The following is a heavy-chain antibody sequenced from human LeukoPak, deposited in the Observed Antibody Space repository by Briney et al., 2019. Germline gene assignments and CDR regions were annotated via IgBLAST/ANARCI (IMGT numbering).Heavy chain of an antibody. CDR3: ARGGYSGYDLAAFDI. D-gene: IGHD5-12*01. V-gene: IGHV7-4-1*02. J-gene: IGHJ3*02. CDR1: GYTFTSYA. Sequence: GASVKVSCKASGYTFTSYAMNWVRQAPGQGLEWMGWINTNTGNPTYAQGFTGRFVFSLDTSVSTAYLQTSSLKAEDTAVYYCARGGYSGYDLAAFDIWGQGTMVTVSS. CDR2: INTNTGNP.